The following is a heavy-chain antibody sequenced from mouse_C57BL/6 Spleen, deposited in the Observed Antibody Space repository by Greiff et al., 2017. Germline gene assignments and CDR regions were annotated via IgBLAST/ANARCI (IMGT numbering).Heavy chain of an antibody. V-gene: IGHV5-9*01. D-gene: IGHD3-3*01. CDR1: GFTFSSYT. Sequence: EVKLVESGGGLVKPGGSLKLSCAASGFTFSSYTMSWVRQTPEKRLEWVATISGGGGNTYYPDSVKGRFTISRDNAKNTLYLQMSSLGSEDTALYYCARHVGTARYAMDYWGKGTSVTVAS. J-gene: IGHJ4*01. CDR2: ISGGGGNT. CDR3: ARHVGTARYAMDY.